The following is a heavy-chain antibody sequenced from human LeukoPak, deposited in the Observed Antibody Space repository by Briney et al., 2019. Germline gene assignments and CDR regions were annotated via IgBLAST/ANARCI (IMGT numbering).Heavy chain of an antibody. CDR3: AREQYGSDDALDI. V-gene: IGHV3-30*03. CDR1: AFTFSNYG. Sequence: PGRSLRLSCAASAFTFSNYGMHWVRQAPGKGLEWVAVISYDGSNKYYADSVKGRFTISRDNSKNTLDLQMSSLRAEDTAVYCCAREQYGSDDALDIWGQGTLVTVSS. D-gene: IGHD3-10*01. J-gene: IGHJ3*02. CDR2: ISYDGSNK.